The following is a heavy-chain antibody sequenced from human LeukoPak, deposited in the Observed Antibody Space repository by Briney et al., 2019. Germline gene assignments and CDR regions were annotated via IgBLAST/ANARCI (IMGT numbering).Heavy chain of an antibody. J-gene: IGHJ4*02. D-gene: IGHD4-17*01. V-gene: IGHV4-30-4*01. CDR2: IHYSGNA. CDR1: GGSISSGAFY. CDR3: ARGVLEMTTVTFFDY. Sequence: PSETLSLTCTVSGGSISSGAFYWSWIRQPPGKGLEWIGYIHYSGNAYCNPSLMSRVTISVGTSENQVSLKLSSVTAADTAVYFCARGVLEMTTVTFFDYWGQGTLVTVSS.